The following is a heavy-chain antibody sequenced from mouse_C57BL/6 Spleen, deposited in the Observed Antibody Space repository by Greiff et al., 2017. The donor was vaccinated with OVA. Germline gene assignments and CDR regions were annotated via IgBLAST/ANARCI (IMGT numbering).Heavy chain of an antibody. CDR2: ISSGSSTI. V-gene: IGHV5-17*01. CDR3: ARGYYGSRDAMDY. CDR1: GFTFSDYG. Sequence: VQLQQSGGGLVKPGGSLKLSCAASGFTFSDYGMHWVRQAPEKGLEWVAYISSGSSTIYYADTVKGRFTISRDNAKNTLFLQMTSLRSEDTAMYYCARGYYGSRDAMDYWGQGTSVTVSS. D-gene: IGHD1-1*01. J-gene: IGHJ4*01.